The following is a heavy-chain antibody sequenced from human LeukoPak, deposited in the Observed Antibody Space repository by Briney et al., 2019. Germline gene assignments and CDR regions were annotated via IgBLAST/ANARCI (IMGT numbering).Heavy chain of an antibody. CDR1: GVSVSNDNW. V-gene: IGHV4-4*02. D-gene: IGHD3-3*01. Sequence: KPSGTLSLTCAVSGVSVSNDNWWSWVRQAPGKGLEWIGEIHHRGTTTYNPSLKSRVTMSVDKSTNQFSLRLSSVTAADTAVYYCAKNGYYAVDFWGQGTLVTVSS. CDR2: IHHRGTT. J-gene: IGHJ4*02. CDR3: AKNGYYAVDF.